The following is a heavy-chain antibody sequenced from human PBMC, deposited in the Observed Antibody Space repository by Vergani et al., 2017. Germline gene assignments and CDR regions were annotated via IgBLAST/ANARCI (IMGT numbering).Heavy chain of an antibody. D-gene: IGHD2-8*02. V-gene: IGHV3-48*01. CDR1: GFTFSSYS. Sequence: EVQLVESGGGLVQPGGSLRLSCAASGFTFSSYSMNWVRQAPGKGLEWVSYISSSSSTIYYADSVKGRFTISRDNAKNSLYLQMNSLRAEDTAVYYCAKDLLGGRMDAFDIWGQGTMVTVSS. CDR3: AKDLLGGRMDAFDI. CDR2: ISSSSSTI. J-gene: IGHJ3*02.